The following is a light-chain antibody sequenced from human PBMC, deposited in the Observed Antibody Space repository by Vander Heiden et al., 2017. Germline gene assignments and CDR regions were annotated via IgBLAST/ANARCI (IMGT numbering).Light chain of an antibody. CDR3: QQFGTSPLT. J-gene: IGKJ1*01. V-gene: IGKV3-20*01. Sequence: EIVLTQSPGTLSLSPGQRATLSCRASQNVGSDYLAWYQQKPGQAPRLLIYGASSRATGIPDSFCGSGSGTDFTLTISRLEPEDFAVFYCQQFGTSPLTFGQGTKVEIK. CDR2: GAS. CDR1: QNVGSDY.